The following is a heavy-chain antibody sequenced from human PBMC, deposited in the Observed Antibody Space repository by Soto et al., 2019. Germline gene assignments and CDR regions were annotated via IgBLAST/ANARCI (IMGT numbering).Heavy chain of an antibody. J-gene: IGHJ4*02. V-gene: IGHV3-7*02. CDR2: INLDGSEK. D-gene: IGHD2-2*01. Sequence: GGSLRLSCAASGFTFSDYWMSWVRQTPGKGLEWVGNINLDGSEKYYAGFVKGRFTFSRDNVKNSLYLQMSSLRAEDTAVYYCASLPYYCSSPSCYAKVYWGQGTLVTVSS. CDR1: GFTFSDYW. CDR3: ASLPYYCSSPSCYAKVY.